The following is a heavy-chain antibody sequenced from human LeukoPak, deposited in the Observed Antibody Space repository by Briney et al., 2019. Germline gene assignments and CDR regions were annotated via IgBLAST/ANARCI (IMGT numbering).Heavy chain of an antibody. CDR1: GFTFSSYA. CDR2: ISGSGGST. J-gene: IGHJ5*02. D-gene: IGHD3-22*01. CDR3: AKAGTYYYDSSGYLSP. Sequence: GGSLRLSCAASGFTFSSYAMSWVRQAPGKGLEWVSAISGSGGSTYYADSVKGRFTISRDNSKNTLYLQMNSLRAEDTAVYYCAKAGTYYYDSSGYLSPWGQGTLVTVSS. V-gene: IGHV3-23*01.